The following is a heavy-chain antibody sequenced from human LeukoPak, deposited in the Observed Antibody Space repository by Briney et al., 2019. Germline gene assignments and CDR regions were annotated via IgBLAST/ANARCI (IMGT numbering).Heavy chain of an antibody. Sequence: GASVKVSCKASRYTFTRYYMHWVGQAPGQGLAWMGWINPNSGGTQYAQKFQGRVTMTRDTSTRPALLELRRLRSDDTSVYYCAREMATTRDAFDIWGQGTMVTVSS. J-gene: IGHJ3*02. D-gene: IGHD5-24*01. CDR2: INPNSGGT. CDR3: AREMATTRDAFDI. V-gene: IGHV1-2*02. CDR1: RYTFTRYY.